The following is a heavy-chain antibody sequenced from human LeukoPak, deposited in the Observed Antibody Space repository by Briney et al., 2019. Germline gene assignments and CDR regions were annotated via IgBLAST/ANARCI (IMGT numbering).Heavy chain of an antibody. J-gene: IGHJ4*02. Sequence: GGSLRLSCAASGFTFSSYGMHWVRQAPGKGLEWVAVISYDGSNKYYADSVKGRFTISRDNSKNTLYLQMNSLGAEDTAVYYCAKAGIGVVGYFDYWGQGTLVTVSS. CDR1: GFTFSSYG. V-gene: IGHV3-30*18. CDR2: ISYDGSNK. CDR3: AKAGIGVVGYFDY. D-gene: IGHD6-19*01.